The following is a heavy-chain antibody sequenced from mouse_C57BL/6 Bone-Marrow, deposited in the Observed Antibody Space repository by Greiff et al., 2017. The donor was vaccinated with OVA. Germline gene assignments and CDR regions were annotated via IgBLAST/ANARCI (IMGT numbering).Heavy chain of an antibody. V-gene: IGHV5-6*02. Sequence: DVMLVESGGDLVKPGGSLKLSCAASGFTFSSYGMSWVRQTPGKGLEWVATISSGGSYTYYPDSVKGRFTISRDNAKNTLYLQMSSLKSEDTAMYYCARQPYYGIGGYAMDYWGQGTSVTVSS. J-gene: IGHJ4*01. CDR1: GFTFSSYG. CDR3: ARQPYYGIGGYAMDY. CDR2: ISSGGSYT. D-gene: IGHD1-1*01.